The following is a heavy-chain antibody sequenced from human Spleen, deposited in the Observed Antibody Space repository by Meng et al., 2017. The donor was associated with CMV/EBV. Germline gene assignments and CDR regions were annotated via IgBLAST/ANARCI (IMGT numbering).Heavy chain of an antibody. J-gene: IGHJ6*02. D-gene: IGHD1-26*01. V-gene: IGHV1-2*02. CDR1: GYTFTGYY. CDR3: ASAVGASNYYYYGMDV. Sequence: ASVTVSCKASGYTFTGYYMHWVRQAPGQGLEWMGWINPNSGGTNYAQKFQGRVTMTRDTSISTAYMELSRLRSDDTAVYYCASAVGASNYYYYGMDVWGQGTTVTVSS. CDR2: INPNSGGT.